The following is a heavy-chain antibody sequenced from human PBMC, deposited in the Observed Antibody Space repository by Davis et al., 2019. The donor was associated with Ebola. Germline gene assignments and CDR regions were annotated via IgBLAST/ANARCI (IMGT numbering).Heavy chain of an antibody. Sequence: GSLRLSCTVSGGSISSYYWSWIRQPPGKGLEWIGYIYYSGSTNYNPSLKSRVTISVDTSKNQFSLKLSSVAAADTAVYYCARAGIMITIGGSGYDYWGQGTTVTVSS. CDR3: ARAGIMITIGGSGYDY. J-gene: IGHJ4*03. CDR2: IYYSGST. D-gene: IGHD3-16*01. V-gene: IGHV4-59*01. CDR1: GGSISSYY.